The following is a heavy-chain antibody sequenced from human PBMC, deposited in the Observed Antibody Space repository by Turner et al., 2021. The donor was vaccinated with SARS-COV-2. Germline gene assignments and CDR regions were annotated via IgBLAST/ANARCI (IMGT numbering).Heavy chain of an antibody. CDR1: GFTVSSNY. J-gene: IGHJ4*02. D-gene: IGHD6-13*01. CDR3: ARGDSSSWLTY. Sequence: EVQLVESGGGLVQHGGSLRLSCAASGFTVSSNYMSWVRQAPGKGLEWVSIIYSGGTTYYADSVKGRFTISRDNSKNTLYLQMNSLSAEDTAVYYCARGDSSSWLTYWGQGTLVTVSS. V-gene: IGHV3-66*01. CDR2: IYSGGTT.